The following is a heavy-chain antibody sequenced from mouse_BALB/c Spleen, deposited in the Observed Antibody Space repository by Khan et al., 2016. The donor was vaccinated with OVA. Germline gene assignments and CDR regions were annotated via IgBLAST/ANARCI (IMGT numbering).Heavy chain of an antibody. CDR2: ISDGGSYT. D-gene: IGHD1-1*02. V-gene: IGHV5-4*02. J-gene: IGHJ3*01. CDR3: TRAGYGGFAY. Sequence: EVELVESGGGLVKPGGSLKLSCAASGFTFSDYYMYWVRQTPEKRLEWVATISDGGSYTHYPASVKGRFTISSDNVKNNLYLQMSSLKSEDTAMYYCTRAGYGGFAYWGQGTLVTVSA. CDR1: GFTFSDYY.